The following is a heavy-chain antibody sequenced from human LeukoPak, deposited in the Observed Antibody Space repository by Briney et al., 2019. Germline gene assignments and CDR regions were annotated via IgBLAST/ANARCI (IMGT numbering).Heavy chain of an antibody. CDR3: AKDTSIGKYCTNGVCSPFDY. J-gene: IGHJ4*02. D-gene: IGHD2-8*01. CDR1: GFTFSSYA. V-gene: IGHV3-23*01. Sequence: GGSLRLSCAGSGFTFSSYAMSWVRQAPGQGLEWVSVISDSGDYASYADSVRGRFTISRDNSRNTLYLQMISLRPEDTAVYYCAKDTSIGKYCTNGVCSPFDYWGQGTLVTVSS. CDR2: ISDSGDYA.